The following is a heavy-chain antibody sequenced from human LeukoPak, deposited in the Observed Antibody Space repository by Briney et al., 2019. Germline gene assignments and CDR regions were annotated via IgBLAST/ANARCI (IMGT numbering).Heavy chain of an antibody. V-gene: IGHV4-39*07. CDR2: IYYSGST. J-gene: IGHJ4*02. D-gene: IGHD3-10*01. CDR3: ARGGRGDYWGVDY. Sequence: SETLSLTCTVSGGSISSSSYYWGWIRQPPGKGLEWIGSIYYSGSTYYNPSLKSRVTISVDTSKNQFSLKLSSVTAEDTAVYYCARGGRGDYWGVDYWGQGTLVTVSS. CDR1: GGSISSSSYY.